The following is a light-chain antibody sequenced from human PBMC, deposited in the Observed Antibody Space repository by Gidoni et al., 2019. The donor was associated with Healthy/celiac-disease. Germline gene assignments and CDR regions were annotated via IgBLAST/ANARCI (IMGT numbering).Light chain of an antibody. CDR3: NSRDSSGNRYVV. CDR1: SLRSYY. J-gene: IGLJ2*01. V-gene: IGLV3-19*01. CDR2: GKN. Sequence: SSELTQDPAVYVALGQTVRITCQGDSLRSYYASWYQQKPGQAPVLVIYGKNNRPSGSPDRFSGSSSGTTASLTITGAQAEDEADYYCNSRDSSGNRYVVFGGGTKLTVL.